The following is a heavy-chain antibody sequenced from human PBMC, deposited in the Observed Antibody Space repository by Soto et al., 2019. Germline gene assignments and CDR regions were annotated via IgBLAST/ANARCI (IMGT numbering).Heavy chain of an antibody. CDR1: GYTFTGYY. Sequence: ATVKVSCKASGYTFTGYYMHWVRQATGQGLEWMGWMNPNSGNTGYAQKFQGRVTMTRNTSISTAYMELSSLRSEDTAVYYCARGDLYCSGGSCYSKGFGYWGQGTLVTVSS. J-gene: IGHJ4*02. CDR2: MNPNSGNT. CDR3: ARGDLYCSGGSCYSKGFGY. D-gene: IGHD2-15*01. V-gene: IGHV1-8*02.